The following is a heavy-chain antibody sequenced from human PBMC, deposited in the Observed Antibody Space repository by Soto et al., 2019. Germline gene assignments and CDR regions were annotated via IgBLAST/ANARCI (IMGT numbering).Heavy chain of an antibody. J-gene: IGHJ4*02. D-gene: IGHD6-13*01. CDR1: GFTFSSYA. CDR2: ICGSGGST. V-gene: IGHV3-23*01. Sequence: GGSLRLSCAASGFTFSSYAMSWVRQAPGKGLEWVSAICGSGGSTYYADSVKSRFTISRDNSKNTLYVQMNSRRAEDTAVYYCAKGSGIAAAVIYFDYWGQGTVVTVSS. CDR3: AKGSGIAAAVIYFDY.